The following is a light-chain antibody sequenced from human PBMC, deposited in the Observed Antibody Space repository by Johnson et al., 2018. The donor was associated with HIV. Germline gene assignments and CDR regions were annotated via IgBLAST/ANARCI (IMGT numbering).Light chain of an antibody. Sequence: QSVLTQPPSVSAAPGQKVTISCSGSSSNIGNNYVSWYQQLPGTAPKLLIYENNKRPSGIPDRFSGSKSGTSATLGLTGLPTGDEADYYCGTWDSSLSAHYVFGTGTKVTVL. J-gene: IGLJ1*01. V-gene: IGLV1-51*02. CDR2: ENN. CDR1: SSNIGNNY. CDR3: GTWDSSLSAHYV.